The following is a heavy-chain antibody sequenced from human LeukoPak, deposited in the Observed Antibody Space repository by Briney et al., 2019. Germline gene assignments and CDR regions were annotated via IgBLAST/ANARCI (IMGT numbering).Heavy chain of an antibody. D-gene: IGHD6-19*01. Sequence: GGSLRLSCGASGFTFSDYYMSWIRQAPGKGLEWVSYISSSGSTIYYADSVKGRFTISRDNAKNSLYLQMNSLRAEDTAVYYCARTPVAGSYYFDYWGQGTLVTVSS. CDR1: GFTFSDYY. V-gene: IGHV3-11*01. CDR3: ARTPVAGSYYFDY. J-gene: IGHJ4*02. CDR2: ISSSGSTI.